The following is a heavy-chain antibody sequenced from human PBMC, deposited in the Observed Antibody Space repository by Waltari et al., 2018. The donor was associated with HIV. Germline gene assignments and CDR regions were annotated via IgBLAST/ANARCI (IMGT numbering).Heavy chain of an antibody. V-gene: IGHV3-15*01. CDR2: IKSSTDGGTI. Sequence: EVQLVESGGGLVKTGGSLRLSCAASGLTFSDAWMNWVRQAPGKGLEWVGRIKSSTDGGTIDYAAPVKGRFTISRDDSKNTLYLQMNSLKTEDTAVYFCTTDYWVVTAYWGQGTLVTVSS. D-gene: IGHD2-21*02. CDR3: TTDYWVVTAY. CDR1: GLTFSDAW. J-gene: IGHJ4*02.